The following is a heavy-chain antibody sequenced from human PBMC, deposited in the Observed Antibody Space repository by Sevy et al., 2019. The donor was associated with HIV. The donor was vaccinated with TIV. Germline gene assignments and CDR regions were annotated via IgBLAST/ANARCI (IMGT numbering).Heavy chain of an antibody. CDR3: ARGVAALPGYYYGMDV. Sequence: GGSLRLSCAASGFTFSSYSINWVRQAPGKGLEWVSYISGSDTTIYYADSVKGRFTISRDNAKNSLYLQMNSLRVEDTAGYYCARGVAALPGYYYGMDVWGQWTTVTVSS. J-gene: IGHJ6*02. V-gene: IGHV3-48*01. CDR2: ISGSDTTI. D-gene: IGHD2-15*01. CDR1: GFTFSSYS.